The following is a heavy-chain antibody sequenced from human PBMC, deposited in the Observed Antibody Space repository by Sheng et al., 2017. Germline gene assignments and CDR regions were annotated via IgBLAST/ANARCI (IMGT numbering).Heavy chain of an antibody. CDR3: ARWLLRGVVDY. CDR1: GYTFTSYA. D-gene: IGHD3-10*01. J-gene: IGHJ4*02. V-gene: IGHV1-18*01. CDR2: ISAYSGNT. Sequence: QVHLVQSGVEVKTPGASVKVSCKASGYTFTSYAITWVRQAPGQGLEWMGWISAYSGNTNYAQELQGRVSMTTDTSTTTAYMELGSLRSDDTAVYYCARWLLRGVVDYWGQGTLVTVSS.